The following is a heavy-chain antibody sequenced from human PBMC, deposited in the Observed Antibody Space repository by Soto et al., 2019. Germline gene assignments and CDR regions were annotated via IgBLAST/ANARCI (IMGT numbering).Heavy chain of an antibody. CDR1: GFTFSSYA. CDR2: ISGSGGST. D-gene: IGHD6-19*01. V-gene: IGHV3-23*01. CDR3: AKAGSIAVAGTNYYYYGMDV. Sequence: EVQLLESGGGLVQPGGSLRLSCAASGFTFSSYAMSWVRQAPGKGLEWVSAISGSGGSTYYADSVKGRFTISRDNSKNTLYLQMNRLRAEDTAVYYCAKAGSIAVAGTNYYYYGMDVWGQGTTVTVSS. J-gene: IGHJ6*02.